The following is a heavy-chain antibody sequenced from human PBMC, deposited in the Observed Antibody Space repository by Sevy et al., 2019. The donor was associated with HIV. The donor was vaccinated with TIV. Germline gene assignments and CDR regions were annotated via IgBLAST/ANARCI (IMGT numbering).Heavy chain of an antibody. D-gene: IGHD1-26*01. Sequence: GGSLRLSCAASGFSFSAYWMNWVRQAPGKGLEWVANIKPDGSDKHYVDSAGGRFTISRANAKNSLYLQRNGLGVEDTVMYCWGQEAFGRFDSWGQGTLVTVSS. CDR3: GQEAFGRFDS. V-gene: IGHV3-7*01. J-gene: IGHJ4*02. CDR1: GFSFSAYW. CDR2: IKPDGSDK.